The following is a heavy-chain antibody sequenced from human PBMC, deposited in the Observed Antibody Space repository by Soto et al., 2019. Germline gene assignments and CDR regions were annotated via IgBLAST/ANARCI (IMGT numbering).Heavy chain of an antibody. CDR3: ARLWSYGSGSYGYY. J-gene: IGHJ4*02. CDR2: IYYSGST. Sequence: LSLTCTVSGGSISSSSYYWGWIRQPPGKGLEWIGSIYYSGSTYYNPSLKSRVTISVDTSKNQFSLKLSSVTAADTAVYYCARLWSYGSGSYGYYWGQGTLVTVSS. V-gene: IGHV4-39*01. D-gene: IGHD3-10*01. CDR1: GGSISSSSYY.